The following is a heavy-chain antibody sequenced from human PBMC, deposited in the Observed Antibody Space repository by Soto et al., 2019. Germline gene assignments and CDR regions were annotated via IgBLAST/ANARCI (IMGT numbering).Heavy chain of an antibody. V-gene: IGHV1-3*01. Sequence: QVHLVQSGAEVKKPGASVKVSCKASGFTFSNYAIHWVRQAPGQRPEWMAWINAANGNTQYSQKFQDRITITRVTSASTVYMDLSIRTSEDTAVYYCARVPRFDSSRLFDSWVQGTLV. CDR1: GFTFSNYA. D-gene: IGHD6-13*01. CDR3: ARVPRFDSSRLFDS. CDR2: INAANGNT. J-gene: IGHJ4*02.